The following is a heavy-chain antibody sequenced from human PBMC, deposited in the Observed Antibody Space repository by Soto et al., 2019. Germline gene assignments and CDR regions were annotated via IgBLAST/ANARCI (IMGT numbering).Heavy chain of an antibody. CDR2: IFYSGST. Sequence: QLQLLESGPGLVKASETLSLTCSVSGGSISTSRYYWAWIRQPPGKGLEWLANIFYSGSTFYNPSLGSRVSVSVDTSKNEFSLKLRSVTAADTAVYYCARQPTTGDTDLWFGPWGQGTLVTVSS. V-gene: IGHV4-39*01. J-gene: IGHJ5*02. CDR1: GGSISTSRYY. D-gene: IGHD2-21*01. CDR3: ARQPTTGDTDLWFGP.